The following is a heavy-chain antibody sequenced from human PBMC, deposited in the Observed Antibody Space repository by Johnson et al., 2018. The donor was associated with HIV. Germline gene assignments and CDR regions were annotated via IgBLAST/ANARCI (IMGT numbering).Heavy chain of an antibody. CDR3: ARPSVITTLTTTPWAFDI. J-gene: IGHJ3*02. V-gene: IGHV3-30*04. CDR2: ISYDGSNK. D-gene: IGHD4-17*01. CDR1: GFIFSSYA. Sequence: QMQLVESGGGVVQPGRSLRLSCAASGFIFSSYAIHWVRQAPGKGLEWVAVISYDGSNKYYADSVKGRFTISRDNSKNTLYLQMNSLRAEDTAVYYCARPSVITTLTTTPWAFDIWGQGTMVSVSS.